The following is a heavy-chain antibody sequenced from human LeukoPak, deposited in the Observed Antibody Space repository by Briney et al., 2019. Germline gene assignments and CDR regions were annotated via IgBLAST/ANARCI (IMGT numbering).Heavy chain of an antibody. D-gene: IGHD6-13*01. CDR2: VVHREMTK. CDR3: VKDSGVAAAGSIDP. CDR1: GFIFSNYA. V-gene: IGHV3-30*18. Sequence: GGPLRLSCEASGFIFSNYAMHWVRKAPGKGLEGVAVVVHREMTKYYVDSVKGRFTISRDNSKNTVYLQMNSLRPEDTAVYFCVKDSGVAAAGSIDPWGQGTLVTV. J-gene: IGHJ5*02.